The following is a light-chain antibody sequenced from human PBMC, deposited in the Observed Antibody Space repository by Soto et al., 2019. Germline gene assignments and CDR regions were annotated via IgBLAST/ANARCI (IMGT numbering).Light chain of an antibody. J-gene: IGLJ1*01. V-gene: IGLV1-51*01. CDR1: SSNIGNNY. CDR3: GTWDSSLSAYV. CDR2: DDN. Sequence: QSALTQPPSVSAAPGQKVTISCSGSSSNIGNNYVSWYQQLPGTAPKLLIYDDNKRPSGIPDRFSGSKSGTSATLGITGLQTGHEADYYCGTWDSSLSAYVFGTGTKLTVL.